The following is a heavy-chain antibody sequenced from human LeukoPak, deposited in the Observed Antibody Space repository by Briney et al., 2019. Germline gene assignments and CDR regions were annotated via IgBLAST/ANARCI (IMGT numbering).Heavy chain of an antibody. J-gene: IGHJ4*02. CDR2: IYPGDSDT. Sequence: GESLKISCKGSGCSFSSYWIGWVRQMPGKGLEWMGIIYPGDSDTRYSPSFQGQVTISADRSISTAYLQWSSLKASDTAMYYCARSDYYESSGYSLTDYWGQGTLVTVSS. V-gene: IGHV5-51*01. CDR1: GCSFSSYW. D-gene: IGHD3-22*01. CDR3: ARSDYYESSGYSLTDY.